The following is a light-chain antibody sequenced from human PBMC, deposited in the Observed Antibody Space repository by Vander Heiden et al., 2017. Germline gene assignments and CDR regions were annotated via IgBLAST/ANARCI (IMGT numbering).Light chain of an antibody. CDR2: KAS. J-gene: IGKJ2*01. CDR1: QSISSW. V-gene: IGKV1-5*03. Sequence: DIQMTQSPSTLSASVGDRVTITCRASQSISSWLAWYQQKPGKAPKLLIYKASSLERGVPSRFSGSGSGTEFTLTISSLQPDDFATDYCQQYNSYLYTFGQGTKLEIK. CDR3: QQYNSYLYT.